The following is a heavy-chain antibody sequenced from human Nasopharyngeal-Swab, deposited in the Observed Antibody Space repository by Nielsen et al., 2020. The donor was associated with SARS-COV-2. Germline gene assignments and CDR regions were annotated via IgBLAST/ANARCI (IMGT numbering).Heavy chain of an antibody. CDR2: ISFDGSKK. D-gene: IGHD5-12*01. V-gene: IGHV3-30*03. J-gene: IGHJ6*02. CDR3: ARDTSVDIVLLYYGMDV. CDR1: GFTFNSHG. Sequence: GESLKISCTASGFTFNSHGMHWVRQDPGKGMEWVAVISFDGSKKYYADSVKGRFTISRDSSKNTLYLQMNGLRAEDTDVYYCARDTSVDIVLLYYGMDVWGQGTTVTVSS.